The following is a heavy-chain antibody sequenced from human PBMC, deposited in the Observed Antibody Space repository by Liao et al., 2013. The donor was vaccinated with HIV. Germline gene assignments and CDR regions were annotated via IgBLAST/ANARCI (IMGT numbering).Heavy chain of an antibody. J-gene: IGHJ6*03. CDR2: LYHTGTT. CDR1: GASISSYY. Sequence: QVHLQESGPGLVKPSETLSLTCTVSGASISSYYWAWMRQPPGRGLEWLASLYHTGTTIYNPSLQSRLTISVDTSKSQFSLEVNSVNTTDTAVYYCACGANLHYYYMDVWGRGTTVTVSS. D-gene: IGHD4-17*01. V-gene: IGHV4-59*01. CDR3: ACGANLHYYYMDV.